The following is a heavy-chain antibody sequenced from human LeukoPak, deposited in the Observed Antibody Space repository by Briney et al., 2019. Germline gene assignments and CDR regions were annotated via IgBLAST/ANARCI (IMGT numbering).Heavy chain of an antibody. CDR2: FHNSGTS. Sequence: SETLSLTCTVSDDSISDYYRGWIRQPPGKGLEWIGYFHNSGTSTYNPSLKSRVTISADTSKNQFSLKLSSVTAADTAVYYCARDGYSSGYSLRYYYGMDVWGQGTTVTVSS. D-gene: IGHD3-22*01. V-gene: IGHV4-59*12. CDR3: ARDGYSSGYSLRYYYGMDV. CDR1: DDSISDYY. J-gene: IGHJ6*02.